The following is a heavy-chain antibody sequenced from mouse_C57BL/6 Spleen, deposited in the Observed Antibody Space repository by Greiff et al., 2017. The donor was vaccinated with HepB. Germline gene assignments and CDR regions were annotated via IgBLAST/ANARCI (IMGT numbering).Heavy chain of an antibody. CDR1: GYTFTSYW. D-gene: IGHD1-1*01. Sequence: QVQLQQPGAELVKPGASVKLSCKASGYTFTSYWMHWVKQRPGQGLEWIGMIHPNSGSTNYNEKFKSKATLTVDKSSSTAYMQLSSLTSEDSAVYYCARGGSSYEYYFDYWGQGTTLTVSS. CDR3: ARGGSSYEYYFDY. J-gene: IGHJ2*01. V-gene: IGHV1-64*01. CDR2: IHPNSGST.